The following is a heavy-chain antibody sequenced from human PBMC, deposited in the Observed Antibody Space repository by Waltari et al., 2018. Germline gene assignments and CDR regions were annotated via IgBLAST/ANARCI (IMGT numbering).Heavy chain of an antibody. D-gene: IGHD5-12*01. V-gene: IGHV4-38-2*01. J-gene: IGHJ3*02. Sequence: QVQLQESGPGLVKPSETLSLTCAVSGYSISSGYYWGWIRQPPGKGLEWIGSIYHSGSTYYNPSLKSRVTISVDTSKNQFSLKLSSVTAADTAVYYCASFYYLGFYNKPVAGYEPDDAFDIWGQGTMVTVSS. CDR1: GYSISSGYY. CDR2: IYHSGST. CDR3: ASFYYLGFYNKPVAGYEPDDAFDI.